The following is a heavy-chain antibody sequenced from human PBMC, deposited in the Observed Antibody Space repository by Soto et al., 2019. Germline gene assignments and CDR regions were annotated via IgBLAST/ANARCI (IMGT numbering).Heavy chain of an antibody. J-gene: IGHJ4*02. V-gene: IGHV3-30*18. CDR1: GFTFSSYG. Sequence: QVQLVESGGGVVQPGRSLRLSCAASGFTFSSYGMHWVRQAPGKGLEWVAVISYDGSNKYYADSVKGRFTISRDNSKNTLYLQMNSLRAEDTAVYYCAKEDVGPYSSSSPLDYWGQGTLVTVSS. CDR3: AKEDVGPYSSSSPLDY. CDR2: ISYDGSNK. D-gene: IGHD6-6*01.